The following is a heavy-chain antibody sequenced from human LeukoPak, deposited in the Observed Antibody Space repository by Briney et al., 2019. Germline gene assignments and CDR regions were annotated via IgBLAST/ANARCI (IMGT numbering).Heavy chain of an antibody. V-gene: IGHV3-23*01. Sequence: PGGSLRLSCAASGFTFSDFPMIWVRQAPGKGLEWVSTISGSGDNTYYADSVKGRFTISRDNSKNTLYLQMNSLRAEDTAIYYCARVTYGSGTYGAFDYWGQGTLVTVSS. CDR2: ISGSGDNT. J-gene: IGHJ4*02. D-gene: IGHD3-10*01. CDR3: ARVTYGSGTYGAFDY. CDR1: GFTFSDFP.